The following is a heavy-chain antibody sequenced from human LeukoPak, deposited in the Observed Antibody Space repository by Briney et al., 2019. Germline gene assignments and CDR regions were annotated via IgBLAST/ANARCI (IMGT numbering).Heavy chain of an antibody. D-gene: IGHD5-18*01. Sequence: PSETLSLTCTVSGGSISSYYWSWIRQPAGKGLEWIGRIYTSGSTNYNPSLKSRVTISVDTSKDQFSLKLSSVTAADTAVYYCARGRGYSSGFRFFYYMDVWGKGTTVTVSS. CDR3: ARGRGYSSGFRFFYYMDV. CDR1: GGSISSYY. J-gene: IGHJ6*03. V-gene: IGHV4-4*07. CDR2: IYTSGST.